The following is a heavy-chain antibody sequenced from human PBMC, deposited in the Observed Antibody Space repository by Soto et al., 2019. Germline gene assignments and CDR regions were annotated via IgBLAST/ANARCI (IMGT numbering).Heavy chain of an antibody. CDR3: ARGSVVVAATWGHYREYYFDY. Sequence: QVQLVQSGAEVKKPGASVKVSCKASGYTFTGYYMHWVRQAPGQGLEWMGWINPNSGGTNYAQKCQGWVTMTRDTSIRTAYMELSRLRSDDTAVYYCARGSVVVAATWGHYREYYFDYWGQGTLVTVSS. CDR2: INPNSGGT. J-gene: IGHJ4*02. D-gene: IGHD2-15*01. V-gene: IGHV1-2*04. CDR1: GYTFTGYY.